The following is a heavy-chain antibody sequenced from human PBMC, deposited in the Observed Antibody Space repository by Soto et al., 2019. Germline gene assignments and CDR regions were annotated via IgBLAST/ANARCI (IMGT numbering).Heavy chain of an antibody. Sequence: QVQLVQSGAEVKKPGASVKVSCKASGYTFTSYGISWVRQAPGQGLEWMGWISAYNGNTNYAQKLQGRVTMTTDTSTSTDYMELRSMRSADTAVYYCARADPGIAVAGTRGAEYFQHWGQGTLVTVSS. CDR3: ARADPGIAVAGTRGAEYFQH. V-gene: IGHV1-18*01. CDR2: ISAYNGNT. CDR1: GYTFTSYG. D-gene: IGHD6-19*01. J-gene: IGHJ1*01.